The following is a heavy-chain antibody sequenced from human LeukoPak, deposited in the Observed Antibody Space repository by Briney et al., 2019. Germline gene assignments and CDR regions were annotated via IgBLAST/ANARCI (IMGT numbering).Heavy chain of an antibody. CDR3: ARGRNRRLQTTGHYYYYYMDV. CDR1: GHTVASYD. CDR2: MNPNSGNT. V-gene: IGHV1-8*01. D-gene: IGHD4-11*01. Sequence: GGLLKPCCSASGHTVASYDMNGWRQPSGPGLEWMKWMNPNSGNTGYAQKFQGRVTMTRNTSISTAYMELSSLRSEDTAVYYCARGRNRRLQTTGHYYYYYMDVWGKGTTVTVSS. J-gene: IGHJ6*03.